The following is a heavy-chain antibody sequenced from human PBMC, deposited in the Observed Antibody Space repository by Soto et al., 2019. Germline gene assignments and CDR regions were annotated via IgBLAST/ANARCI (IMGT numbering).Heavy chain of an antibody. J-gene: IGHJ6*03. CDR3: ARDGWFNYYFMDV. V-gene: IGHV3-30*02. CDR1: GFTFSSYA. D-gene: IGHD3-10*01. CDR2: IRYDGSNK. Sequence: GGSLRLSCAASGFTFSSYAMHWVRQAPGKGLEWVAIIRYDGSNKYYADSVKGRFTISRDNSKSTLYLQMNSLRAEDTAVYYCARDGWFNYYFMDVWGKGTPVTVSS.